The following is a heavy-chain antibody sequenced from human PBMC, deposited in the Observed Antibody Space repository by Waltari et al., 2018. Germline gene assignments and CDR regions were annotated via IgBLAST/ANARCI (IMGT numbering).Heavy chain of an antibody. CDR3: ARQKLIEMATIVGEDAFDI. J-gene: IGHJ3*02. D-gene: IGHD5-12*01. CDR1: GYSFTSYW. Sequence: EVQLVQSGAEVKKPGESLKISCKGSGYSFTSYWIGWVRQMPGNGLEWMGIIYPGDSDTRYSPSFQGQVTISADKSISTAYLQWSSLKASDTAMYYCARQKLIEMATIVGEDAFDIWGQGTMVTVSS. V-gene: IGHV5-51*01. CDR2: IYPGDSDT.